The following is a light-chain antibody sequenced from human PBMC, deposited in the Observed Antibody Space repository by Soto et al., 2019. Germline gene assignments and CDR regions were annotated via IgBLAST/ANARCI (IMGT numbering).Light chain of an antibody. Sequence: QSVLTQPPSASGTPGQRVTISCSGSSSNIGSNYVYWYQQLPGTAPKLLIYRNNQRPSGVPDRFSGSKSGTSASLAISGLRSEDDADYYCAAWDDSLSGLNWVFGGGTKLTVL. CDR2: RNN. V-gene: IGLV1-47*01. J-gene: IGLJ3*02. CDR3: AAWDDSLSGLNWV. CDR1: SSNIGSNY.